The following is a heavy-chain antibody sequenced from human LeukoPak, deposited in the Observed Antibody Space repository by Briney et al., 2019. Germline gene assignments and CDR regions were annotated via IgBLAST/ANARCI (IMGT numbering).Heavy chain of an antibody. CDR2: ISGSGGST. CDR1: GFTFSSYA. CDR3: AKDLGGTYILTGYYFFTEPKPYYYGMDV. Sequence: GGSLRLSCAASGFTFSSYAMSWVRQAPGKGLEWVSAISGSGGSTYYADSVKGRFTISRDNSKNTLYLQMNSLRAEDTAVYYCAKDLGGTYILTGYYFFTEPKPYYYGMDVWGQGTTVTVSS. V-gene: IGHV3-23*01. J-gene: IGHJ6*02. D-gene: IGHD3-9*01.